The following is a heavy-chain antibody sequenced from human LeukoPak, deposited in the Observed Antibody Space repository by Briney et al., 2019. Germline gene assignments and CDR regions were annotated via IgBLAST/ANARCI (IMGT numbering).Heavy chain of an antibody. CDR2: ISSSGITI. J-gene: IGHJ6*04. CDR1: GFIFSDYY. CDR3: AELGITMIGGV. Sequence: GGSLRLSCAASGFIFSDYYMSWIRQAPGKGLEWVSYISSSGITIYYADSVKGRFTIPRDNAKNSLYLQMNSLRAEDTAVYYCAELGITMIGGVWGKGTTVTISS. V-gene: IGHV3-11*04. D-gene: IGHD3-10*02.